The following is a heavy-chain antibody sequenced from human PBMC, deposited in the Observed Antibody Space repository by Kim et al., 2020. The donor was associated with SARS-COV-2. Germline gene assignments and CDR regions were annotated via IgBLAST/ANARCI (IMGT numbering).Heavy chain of an antibody. Sequence: SETLSLTCAVSGGSISSITWWSWVRQPPEKGLEWIGEIYHSGSTNYNPSLKSRVTISVDKSNNQFSLRLSSVTAADTAVYYCTKSDTYGHTHWFDPWGQGTLVTVSS. J-gene: IGHJ5*02. CDR2: IYHSGST. V-gene: IGHV4-4*02. CDR3: TKSDTYGHTHWFDP. CDR1: GGSISSITW. D-gene: IGHD5-18*01.